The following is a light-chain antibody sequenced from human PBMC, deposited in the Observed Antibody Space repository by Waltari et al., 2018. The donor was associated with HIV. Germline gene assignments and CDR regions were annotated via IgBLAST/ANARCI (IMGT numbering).Light chain of an antibody. J-gene: IGKJ5*01. Sequence: DIQMSQAPSSLSASVGDRVTITCRASRDIKNDLAWYQQRPGEVPSLLIYDASTLRSGVPSRFRGSGSGTDFTLTINGLQPEDVASYYCQNYDSAPVAFGQGTRLEI. V-gene: IGKV1-27*01. CDR3: QNYDSAPVA. CDR2: DAS. CDR1: RDIKND.